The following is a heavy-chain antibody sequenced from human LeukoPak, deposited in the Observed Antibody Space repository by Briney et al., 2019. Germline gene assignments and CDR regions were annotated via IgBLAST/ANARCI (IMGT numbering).Heavy chain of an antibody. D-gene: IGHD4-17*01. V-gene: IGHV3-23*01. Sequence: GGSLRLSCAASGFTFSNYAMSWVRQAPGKGLEWVSGISASGGTTYYADSVKGRFTISRDNSKHTLYLQMNSLRAEDTAVYYCAKDRGTTVNYFDYWGQGTLVTVSS. CDR1: GFTFSNYA. CDR2: ISASGGTT. J-gene: IGHJ4*02. CDR3: AKDRGTTVNYFDY.